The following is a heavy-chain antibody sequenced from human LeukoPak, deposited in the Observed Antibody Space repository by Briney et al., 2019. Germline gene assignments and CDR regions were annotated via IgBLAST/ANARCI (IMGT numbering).Heavy chain of an antibody. D-gene: IGHD5-12*01. Sequence: TSQTLSLTCTVSGGSISSGDYYWSWIRQPPGKGLEWIGYIYYSGSTYYNPSLKSRVTISVDTSKNQFSLKLSSVTAADTAVYYCARAGSGYDSYDYWGQGTLVTVSS. CDR2: IYYSGST. J-gene: IGHJ4*02. CDR3: ARAGSGYDSYDY. V-gene: IGHV4-30-4*01. CDR1: GGSISSGDYY.